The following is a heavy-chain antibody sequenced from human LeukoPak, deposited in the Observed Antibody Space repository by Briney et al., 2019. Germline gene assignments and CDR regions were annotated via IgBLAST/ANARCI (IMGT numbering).Heavy chain of an antibody. CDR2: ISSSSSYI. CDR3: ARDHEYYDSSGYYYVGALGY. D-gene: IGHD3-22*01. Sequence: GGSLRLSCAASGFTFSSYSMNWVRQAPGKGLEWVSSISSSSSYIYYADSVKGRFTISRDNAKNSLYLQMNSLRAEDTAVCYCARDHEYYDSSGYYYVGALGYWGQGTLVTVSS. J-gene: IGHJ4*02. CDR1: GFTFSSYS. V-gene: IGHV3-21*01.